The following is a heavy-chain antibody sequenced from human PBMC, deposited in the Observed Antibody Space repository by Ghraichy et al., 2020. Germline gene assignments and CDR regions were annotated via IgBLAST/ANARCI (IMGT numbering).Heavy chain of an antibody. Sequence: GSLRLSCAASGFTFSSYSMNWVRQAPGKGLEWVSSISSSSSYIYYADSVKGRFTISRDNAKNSLYLQMNSLRAEDTAVYYCARMGGSGWIDYWGQGTLVTVSS. CDR1: GFTFSSYS. J-gene: IGHJ4*02. CDR3: ARMGGSGWIDY. V-gene: IGHV3-21*01. CDR2: ISSSSSYI. D-gene: IGHD6-19*01.